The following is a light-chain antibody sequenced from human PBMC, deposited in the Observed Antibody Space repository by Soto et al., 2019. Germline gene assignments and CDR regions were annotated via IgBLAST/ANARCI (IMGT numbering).Light chain of an antibody. Sequence: QSALTQPASVSESPGQSITISCTGTSSDVGSYDYVSWYQKHPGKAPKVMIYDVSNRPSGVSNRFSGSKSGNTASLTISGLQAEDEAEYYCSSYTTSSTWVFGGGTKLTVL. J-gene: IGLJ3*02. CDR3: SSYTTSSTWV. CDR2: DVS. CDR1: SSDVGSYDY. V-gene: IGLV2-14*01.